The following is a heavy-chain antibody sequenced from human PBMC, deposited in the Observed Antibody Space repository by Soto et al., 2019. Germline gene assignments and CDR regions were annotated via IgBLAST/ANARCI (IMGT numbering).Heavy chain of an antibody. CDR3: ARVGATLYYYYYGMDV. CDR2: ISAYNGNT. CDR1: GYTFTSHG. V-gene: IGHV1-18*04. J-gene: IGHJ6*02. D-gene: IGHD1-26*01. Sequence: ASVKVSCKASGYTFTSHGISWVRQAPGQGLEWMGWISAYNGNTNYAQKLQGRVTMTTDTSTSTAYMELRSLRSDDTAVYYCARVGATLYYYYYGMDVWGQGTTVTVSS.